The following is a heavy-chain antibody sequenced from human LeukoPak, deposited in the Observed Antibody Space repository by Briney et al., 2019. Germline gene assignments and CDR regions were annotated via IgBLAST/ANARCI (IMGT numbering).Heavy chain of an antibody. CDR3: ARVSGSYGDSAY. D-gene: IGHD1-26*01. J-gene: IGHJ4*02. CDR2: ISSSSSTI. V-gene: IGHV3-48*04. CDR1: GLTFSTFS. Sequence: GGSLRLSCAASGLTFSTFSMNWVRQAPGKGPEWVSYISSSSSTIYYADSVKGRFTISRDNAKNSLYLQMNSLRAEDTAVYYCARVSGSYGDSAYWGQGTLVTVSS.